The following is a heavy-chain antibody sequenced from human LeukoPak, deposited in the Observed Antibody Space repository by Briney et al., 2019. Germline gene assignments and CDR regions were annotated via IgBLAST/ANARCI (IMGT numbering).Heavy chain of an antibody. Sequence: GGSLRLSCAASGFTVSSNYMSWVRQAPGKGLEWVSVIYSGGSTYYADSVKGRFTISRDNSKNTLYLQMNSLRAEDTAVYYCARRGGGGSYYQGAFDIWGQGTMVTVSS. CDR3: ARRGGGGSYYQGAFDI. CDR2: IYSGGST. CDR1: GFTVSSNY. D-gene: IGHD1-26*01. J-gene: IGHJ3*02. V-gene: IGHV3-53*01.